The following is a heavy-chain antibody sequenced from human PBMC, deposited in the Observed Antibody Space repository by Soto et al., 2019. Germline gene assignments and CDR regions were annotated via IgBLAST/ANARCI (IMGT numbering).Heavy chain of an antibody. V-gene: IGHV3-23*01. CDR2: ISGSGGST. CDR1: GFSFRIHS. D-gene: IGHD3-9*01. Sequence: EVQLLESGGGLVRPGGSLRLSCAASGFSFRIHSMTWVRQAPGRGLEWVSGISGSGGSTHYAASVRGRFIISRENSVDSLYLQMNNLRAEDTAVYYCAKVYNDDWSQFDFWGQGTLVTVSS. J-gene: IGHJ4*02. CDR3: AKVYNDDWSQFDF.